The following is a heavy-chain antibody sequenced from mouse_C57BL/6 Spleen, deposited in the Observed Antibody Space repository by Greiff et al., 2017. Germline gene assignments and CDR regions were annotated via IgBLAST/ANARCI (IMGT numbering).Heavy chain of an antibody. CDR2: VYPGGGNI. CDR1: GYTFTEYT. CDR3: ARHEEDYIFAY. V-gene: IGHV1-62-2*01. Sequence: VMLMESGAELVKPGASVKLSCKASGYTFTEYTIPWVRQRSGQGLEWVGRVYPGGGNINYTEKVKGQDTFTGDKSSSTVYLYLSSLTSEDTAVYFCARHEEDYIFAYWGQGTLVTVSA. J-gene: IGHJ3*01. D-gene: IGHD2-13*01.